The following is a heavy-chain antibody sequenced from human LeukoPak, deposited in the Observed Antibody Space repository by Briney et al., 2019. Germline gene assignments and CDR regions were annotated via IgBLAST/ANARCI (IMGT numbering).Heavy chain of an antibody. D-gene: IGHD5-12*01. CDR1: GSSSSNYY. Sequence: SATLALTWTVSGSSSSNYYWNLLRQPPGKGQWLSGYIYYSGSTNYNPSLSGRVIISLDTSKNQFSLRLTSVTAADTAVYYCARGFDSKSTYFDYWGQGTLVTVSS. CDR3: ARGFDSKSTYFDY. J-gene: IGHJ4*02. CDR2: IYYSGST. V-gene: IGHV4-59*01.